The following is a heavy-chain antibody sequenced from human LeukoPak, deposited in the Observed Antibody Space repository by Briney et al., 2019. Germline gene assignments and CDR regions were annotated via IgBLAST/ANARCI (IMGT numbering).Heavy chain of an antibody. CDR2: IYTSGST. J-gene: IGHJ5*02. Sequence: RTSQTLSLTCTVSGGSISSGSYYWSWIRQPAGKGLEWIGRIYTSGSTNYNPSLKSRVTISVDTSKNQFSLKLSSVTAADTAVYYCARGVSGDGYNYWFDPWGQGTLVTVSS. D-gene: IGHD5-24*01. V-gene: IGHV4-61*02. CDR3: ARGVSGDGYNYWFDP. CDR1: GGSISSGSYY.